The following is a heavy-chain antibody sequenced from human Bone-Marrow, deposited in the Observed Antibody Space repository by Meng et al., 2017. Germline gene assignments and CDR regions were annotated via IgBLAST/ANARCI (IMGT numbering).Heavy chain of an antibody. Sequence: GSLRLSCTVSGGSISNYFWSWIRQPPGKGLEWIAYLSYSGSADYSPSLKSRVTISVATSKNQFSLKLNSVTAADTAVYYCARHMNSGTYPMDVWGQGTTVTVSS. CDR2: LSYSGSA. CDR1: GGSISNYF. V-gene: IGHV4-59*01. CDR3: ARHMNSGTYPMDV. J-gene: IGHJ6*02. D-gene: IGHD1-26*01.